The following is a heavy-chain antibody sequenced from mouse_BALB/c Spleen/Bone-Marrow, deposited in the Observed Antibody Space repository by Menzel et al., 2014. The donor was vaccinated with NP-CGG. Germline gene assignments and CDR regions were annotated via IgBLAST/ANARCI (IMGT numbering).Heavy chain of an antibody. CDR3: TRDGKGNYDYAMDY. V-gene: IGHV5-6-4*01. Sequence: EVKLMESGGGLVKPGGSLKLSCAPSGFTFSSYTMSWVRQTPEKRLEWVATISSGGSYTYYPDSVKGRFTISRDNAKNTLYLQMSSLKSEDTAMYYCTRDGKGNYDYAMDYWGQGTSVTVSS. D-gene: IGHD2-1*01. J-gene: IGHJ4*01. CDR1: GFTFSSYT. CDR2: ISSGGSYT.